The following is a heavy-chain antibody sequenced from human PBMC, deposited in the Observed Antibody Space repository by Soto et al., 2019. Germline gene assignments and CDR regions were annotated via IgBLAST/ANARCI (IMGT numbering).Heavy chain of an antibody. CDR2: MNPNSGNT. Sequence: ASVKVSCKASGYTFTSYDINWVQQATGQGLEWMGWMNPNSGNTGYAQKFQGRVTMTRNTSISTAYMELSSLRSEDTAVYYCARGGIMVYAGPEWSYYMDVWGKGTTVTVSS. CDR1: GYTFTSYD. CDR3: ARGGIMVYAGPEWSYYMDV. J-gene: IGHJ6*03. D-gene: IGHD2-8*01. V-gene: IGHV1-8*01.